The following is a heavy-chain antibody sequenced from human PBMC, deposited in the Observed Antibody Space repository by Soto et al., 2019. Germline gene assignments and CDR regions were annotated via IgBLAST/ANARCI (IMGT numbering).Heavy chain of an antibody. CDR3: SRADQWLRLGIDS. Sequence: SVKVSCKASGGTFSSYAINWVRQAPGQGLEWMGGIIPIFGTTNYAQKFQGRVTITADESTSTAYMELSSLRSADTAVYYFSRADQWLRLGIDSWGQGTLVTLSS. CDR1: GGTFSSYA. CDR2: IIPIFGTT. J-gene: IGHJ4*02. D-gene: IGHD5-12*01. V-gene: IGHV1-69*13.